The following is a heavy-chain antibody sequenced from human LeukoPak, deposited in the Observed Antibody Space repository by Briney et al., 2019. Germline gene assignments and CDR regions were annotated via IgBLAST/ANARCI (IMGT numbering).Heavy chain of an antibody. D-gene: IGHD4-17*01. V-gene: IGHV3-64*01. CDR1: GFTVSIYS. Sequence: PGGSLRLSCAVSGFTVSIYSMAWVRQRPGKGLEYVSSISNNGGSTHYGNSVKGRFNISRDNSKNTLYLQMGSLRAEDMAVYYCAREGAINDYGDHRPFDFWGQGTLDAVSS. J-gene: IGHJ4*02. CDR3: AREGAINDYGDHRPFDF. CDR2: ISNNGGST.